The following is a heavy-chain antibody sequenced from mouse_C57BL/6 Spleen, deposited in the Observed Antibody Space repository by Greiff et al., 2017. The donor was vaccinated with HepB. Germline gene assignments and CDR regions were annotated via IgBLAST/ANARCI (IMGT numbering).Heavy chain of an antibody. V-gene: IGHV1-22*01. CDR3: ARIYYDSYYYAMDY. D-gene: IGHD2-4*01. CDR2: INPNNGGT. Sequence: EVQLQQSGPELVKPGASVKMSCKASGYTFTDYNMHWVKQSHGKSLEWIGYINPNNGGTSYNQKFKGKATLTVNKSSSTAYMELRSLTSEESAVYYCARIYYDSYYYAMDYWGQGTSVTVSS. J-gene: IGHJ4*01. CDR1: GYTFTDYN.